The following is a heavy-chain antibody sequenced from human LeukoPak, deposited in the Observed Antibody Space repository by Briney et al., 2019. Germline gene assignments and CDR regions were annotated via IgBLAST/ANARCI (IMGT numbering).Heavy chain of an antibody. CDR3: AAGSRYYGSGSYYNGDYYYMDV. Sequence: GASVKVSCKASGFTFTSSAMQWVRQARGQRLEWIGWIVVGSGNTNYAQKFQERVTITRDMSTSTAYMELSSLRSEDTAVYYCAAGSRYYGSGSYYNGDYYYMDVWGKGTTVTISS. CDR1: GFTFTSSA. D-gene: IGHD3-10*01. V-gene: IGHV1-58*02. J-gene: IGHJ6*03. CDR2: IVVGSGNT.